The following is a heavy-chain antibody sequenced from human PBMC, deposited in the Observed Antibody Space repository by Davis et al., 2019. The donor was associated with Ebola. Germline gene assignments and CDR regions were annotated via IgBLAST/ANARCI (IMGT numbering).Heavy chain of an antibody. CDR2: IYHSGST. D-gene: IGHD1-14*01. J-gene: IGHJ4*02. CDR1: GGSISSSNW. Sequence: SETLSLTCAVSGGSISSSNWWRWVRQPPGKGLEWIGEIYHSGSTNYNPSLKSRVTISVDTSKNQFSLKLSSVTAADTAVYYCATRTWTRTKIDYWGQGTLVTVSS. V-gene: IGHV4-4*02. CDR3: ATRTWTRTKIDY.